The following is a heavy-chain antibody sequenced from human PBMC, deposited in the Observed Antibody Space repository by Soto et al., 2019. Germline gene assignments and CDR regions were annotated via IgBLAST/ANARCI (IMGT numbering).Heavy chain of an antibody. J-gene: IGHJ4*02. V-gene: IGHV4-34*01. Sequence: SETLSPTCAVYGGSFSGYYWSWIRQPPGKGLEWIGEINHSGSTNYNPSLKSRVTISVDTSKNQFSLKLSSVTAADTAVYYCARAEGGAVAGTFDYWGQGTLVTVSS. CDR1: GGSFSGYY. CDR3: ARAEGGAVAGTFDY. D-gene: IGHD6-19*01. CDR2: INHSGST.